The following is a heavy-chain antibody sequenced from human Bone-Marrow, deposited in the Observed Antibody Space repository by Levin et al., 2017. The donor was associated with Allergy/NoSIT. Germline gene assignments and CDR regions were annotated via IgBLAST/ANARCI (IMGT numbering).Heavy chain of an antibody. CDR2: ISSSSSYT. CDR1: GFTFSDYY. Sequence: PGGSLRLSCAASGFTFSDYYMSWIRQAPGKGLEWVSYISSSSSYTNYADSVKGRFTISRDNAKNSLYLQMNSLRAEDTAVYYCARITFGGVIVSYFDYWGQGTLVTVSS. V-gene: IGHV3-11*06. CDR3: ARITFGGVIVSYFDY. D-gene: IGHD3-16*02. J-gene: IGHJ4*02.